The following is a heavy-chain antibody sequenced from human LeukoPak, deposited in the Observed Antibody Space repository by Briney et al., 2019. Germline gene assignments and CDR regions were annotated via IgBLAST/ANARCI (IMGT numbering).Heavy chain of an antibody. CDR2: INHSGST. Sequence: PSETLSLTCAVYGGSFSGYYWSWIRQPPGKGLEWIREINHSGSTNYNPSLKSRVTISVDTSKNQFSLKLSSVTAADTAVYYCARGYYYDSSGYYLAYWGQGALVSVSS. CDR3: ARGYYYDSSGYYLAY. J-gene: IGHJ4*02. V-gene: IGHV4-34*01. CDR1: GGSFSGYY. D-gene: IGHD3-22*01.